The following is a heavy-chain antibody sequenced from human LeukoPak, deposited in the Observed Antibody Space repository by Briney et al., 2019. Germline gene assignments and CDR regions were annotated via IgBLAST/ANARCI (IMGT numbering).Heavy chain of an antibody. J-gene: IGHJ4*02. Sequence: PSETLSLTCTVSGGSISSGGYNWSWIRQPPGKGLEWIGYIYHSGSTYYNPSLKSRVTISVDRSKNQFSLKLSSVTAADTAVYYCARTMGKAPYFDYWGQGTLVTVSS. CDR1: GGSISSGGYN. V-gene: IGHV4-30-2*01. CDR2: IYHSGST. CDR3: ARTMGKAPYFDY. D-gene: IGHD4/OR15-4a*01.